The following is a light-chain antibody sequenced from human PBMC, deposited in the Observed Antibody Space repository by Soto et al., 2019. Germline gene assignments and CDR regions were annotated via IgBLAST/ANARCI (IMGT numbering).Light chain of an antibody. V-gene: IGKV3-15*01. CDR2: GAS. CDR1: QSVSSN. Sequence: EVVMTQSPATLSVSPGGRPTLSCRASQSVSSNLAWYQQKPGQPPRPLMYGASTRATGIPARFSGSGSGTEFTLTISSLQSEDFAVYYCQQYDYWPWTFGQGTKVDIK. CDR3: QQYDYWPWT. J-gene: IGKJ1*01.